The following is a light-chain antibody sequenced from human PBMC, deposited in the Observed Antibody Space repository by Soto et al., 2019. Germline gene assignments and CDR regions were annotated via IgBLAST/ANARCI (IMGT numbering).Light chain of an antibody. CDR2: GTS. CDR3: HRYAPSGFA. Sequence: EILLTQSPGSLSLSPGERASLSCRASQPIDSSYLAWYQQKPGQPPRLLIYGTSSRATDIPDRFSGSGSGTVFTLSISRLEPEDFAIYYCHRYAPSGFAFGPGTKVHIK. V-gene: IGKV3-20*01. CDR1: QPIDSSY. J-gene: IGKJ3*01.